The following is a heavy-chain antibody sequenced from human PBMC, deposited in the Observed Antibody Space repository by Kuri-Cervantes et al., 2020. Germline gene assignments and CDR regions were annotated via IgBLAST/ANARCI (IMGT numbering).Heavy chain of an antibody. V-gene: IGHV3-9*01. J-gene: IGHJ3*02. CDR3: AKDTRLVISAFDI. CDR2: ISWNSGSI. Sequence: GGSLRLSCAASGFTFDDYAMHWVRQAPGKGLEWLSGISWNSGSIGYADSVKGRFTISRDNAKNSLYLQMNSLRAEDTALYYCAKDTRLVISAFDIWGQGTMVTVSS. D-gene: IGHD3-9*01. CDR1: GFTFDDYA.